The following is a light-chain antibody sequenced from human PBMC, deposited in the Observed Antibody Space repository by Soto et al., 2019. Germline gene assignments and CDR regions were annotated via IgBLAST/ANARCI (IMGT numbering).Light chain of an antibody. CDR2: EVI. Sequence: QSVLTQPASVSGSPGQSITISCTGTSSDVGSYDYVSWYQQHPGKVPKLIIYEVINRPSGVSTRFSGSKSGNTASLTISELQAADEANYYCSSYTSATTVVFGGGTKLTVL. V-gene: IGLV2-14*01. J-gene: IGLJ2*01. CDR1: SSDVGSYDY. CDR3: SSYTSATTVV.